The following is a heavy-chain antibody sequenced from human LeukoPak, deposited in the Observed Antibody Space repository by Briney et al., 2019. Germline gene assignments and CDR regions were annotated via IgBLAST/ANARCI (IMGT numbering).Heavy chain of an antibody. J-gene: IGHJ5*02. V-gene: IGHV1-8*02. D-gene: IGHD5-18*01. CDR1: GYTFTIYA. Sequence: GASVKVSCKASGYTFTIYAFNWVRQATGQGLEWMGWMNPNSGNTGYAQKFQGRVTMTRNTSISTAYMELSSLRSEDTAVYYCAREDSYGLSRWFDPWGQGTLVTVSS. CDR2: MNPNSGNT. CDR3: AREDSYGLSRWFDP.